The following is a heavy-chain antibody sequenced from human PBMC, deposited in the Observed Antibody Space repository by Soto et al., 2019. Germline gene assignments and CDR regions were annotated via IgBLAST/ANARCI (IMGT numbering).Heavy chain of an antibody. CDR3: ARRTLTTIYYYGMDV. CDR2: IYYSGST. J-gene: IGHJ6*02. Sequence: PSETLSLTCTVSGGYISSYYWTWIRQPPGKGLEWIGYIYYSGSTYYNPSLKSRVTISVDTSKNHLPLRLNSVTAADTAVYYCARRTLTTIYYYGMDVWGQGTTVTVSS. D-gene: IGHD4-17*01. CDR1: GGYISSYY. V-gene: IGHV4-59*01.